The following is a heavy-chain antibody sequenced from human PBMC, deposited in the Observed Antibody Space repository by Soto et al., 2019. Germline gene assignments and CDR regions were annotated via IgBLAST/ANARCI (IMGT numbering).Heavy chain of an antibody. D-gene: IGHD3-16*01. Sequence: PVGSLRLSCAASGFNVNTDYMNWVRQTPGKGLEWVSFIYNGESTHYADSVKGRFTISSDKSKNTLYLQMNSLRVEDTAVYYCARDGRGLGKLSLFEYWGQGTLVTVSS. V-gene: IGHV3-53*01. CDR2: IYNGEST. CDR3: ARDGRGLGKLSLFEY. J-gene: IGHJ4*02. CDR1: GFNVNTDY.